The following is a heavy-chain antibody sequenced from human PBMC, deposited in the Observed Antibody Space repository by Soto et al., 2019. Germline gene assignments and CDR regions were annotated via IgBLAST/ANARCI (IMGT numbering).Heavy chain of an antibody. V-gene: IGHV2-5*01. J-gene: IGHJ3*01. CDR1: GISLTTSGVG. CDR3: AHGLATLPLFAFDV. CDR2: IYWNDDK. Sequence: QITVKGSGPTLVKPTQTLTLTCTLSGISLTTSGVGLGWVRQTPGKDLEWLALIYWNDDKHYSPSLRSRLTISKDTSKNQALLTMTNMDPVDTATYYCAHGLATLPLFAFDVWGQGTVVTVSS. D-gene: IGHD1-1*01.